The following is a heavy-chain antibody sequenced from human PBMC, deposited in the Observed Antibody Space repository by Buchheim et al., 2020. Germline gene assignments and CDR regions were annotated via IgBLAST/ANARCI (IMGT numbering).Heavy chain of an antibody. CDR1: GFTFSSYG. CDR2: ISYDGSNK. J-gene: IGHJ4*02. D-gene: IGHD4-11*01. Sequence: QVQLVESGGGVVQPGRSLRLPCAASGFTFSSYGMHWVRQAPGKGLEWVAVISYDGSNKYYADSVKGRFTISRDNSKNTLYLQMNSLRAEDTAVYYCAKDHYSNYGYFDYWGQGTL. CDR3: AKDHYSNYGYFDY. V-gene: IGHV3-30*18.